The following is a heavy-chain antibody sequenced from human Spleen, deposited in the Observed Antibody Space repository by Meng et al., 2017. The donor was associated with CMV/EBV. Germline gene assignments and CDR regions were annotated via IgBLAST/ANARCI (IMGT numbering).Heavy chain of an antibody. CDR1: GFTFSSFG. Sequence: GESLKISCAASGFTFSSFGMHWVRQAPGKGLEWVAVIWYDGGNQYYADSVKGRFTISRDNSKNTLHLQMTSLRAEDAGIYYCAKAGGQYYYGTDVWGQGTTVTVSS. J-gene: IGHJ6*02. V-gene: IGHV3-33*06. CDR2: IWYDGGNQ. CDR3: AKAGGQYYYGTDV. D-gene: IGHD3-16*01.